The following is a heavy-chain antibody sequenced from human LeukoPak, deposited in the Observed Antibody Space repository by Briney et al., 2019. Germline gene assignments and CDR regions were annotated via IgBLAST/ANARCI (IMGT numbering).Heavy chain of an antibody. D-gene: IGHD2-8*02. CDR3: TRRAGGNLYDLDN. CDR2: VSGGGFDT. J-gene: IGHJ4*02. V-gene: IGHV3-23*01. CDR1: GFTLSNYV. Sequence: QAGGSLRLSCVASGFTLSNYVMSWVRKAPGKGLEWVSGVSGGGFDTYYTDSVKGRFTISRDNSKNMVYLQMNSLRAEDTAVYYCTRRAGGNLYDLDNWGQGTLVTVSS.